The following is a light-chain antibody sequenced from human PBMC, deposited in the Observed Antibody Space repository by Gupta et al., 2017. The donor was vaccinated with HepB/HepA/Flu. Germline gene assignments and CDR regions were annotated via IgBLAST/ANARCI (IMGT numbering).Light chain of an antibody. CDR3: MQKRWWPHT. Sequence: DVVLTQSPLSLPVTIGQPASISCTSSRSLVSTDGNTYFDWFHQGPGQSPRRLIYKGSKRDSGVPDRFSGSGSGTDFTLKISRVEAEDFGVYYCMQKRWWPHTFGQGTKVEIK. J-gene: IGKJ2*01. V-gene: IGKV2-30*01. CDR1: RSLVSTDGNTY. CDR2: KGS.